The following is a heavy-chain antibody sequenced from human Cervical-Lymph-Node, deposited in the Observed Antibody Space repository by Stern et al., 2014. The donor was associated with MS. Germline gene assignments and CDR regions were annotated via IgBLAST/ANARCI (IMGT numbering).Heavy chain of an antibody. Sequence: VQLVQSGAEVKKSGESLKISCKGSGYSFTPHWIAWVRQTPGKGLEWMGLVYPGDSYTTYSPSFQGQVPISADKSINTAYLHWSSLKASDTAMYYCARHPYSGDFSYGGGFDYWGQGTLVTVSS. CDR1: GYSFTPHW. CDR3: ARHPYSGDFSYGGGFDY. J-gene: IGHJ4*02. D-gene: IGHD1-26*01. CDR2: VYPGDSYT. V-gene: IGHV5-51*01.